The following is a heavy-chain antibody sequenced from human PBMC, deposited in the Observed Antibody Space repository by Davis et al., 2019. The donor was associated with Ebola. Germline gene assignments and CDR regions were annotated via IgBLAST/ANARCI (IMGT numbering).Heavy chain of an antibody. D-gene: IGHD6-6*01. CDR2: IKQDGSEK. V-gene: IGHV3-7*01. CDR1: GFTFSSYW. Sequence: GGSLRLSCAASGFTFSSYWMSWVRQAPGQGLEWVANIKQDGSEKYYVDSVKGRFTISRDNAKNSLYLQMNSLRAEDTAVYYCAREDSSSSFLYYYYGMDVWGKGTTVTASS. CDR3: AREDSSSSFLYYYYGMDV. J-gene: IGHJ6*04.